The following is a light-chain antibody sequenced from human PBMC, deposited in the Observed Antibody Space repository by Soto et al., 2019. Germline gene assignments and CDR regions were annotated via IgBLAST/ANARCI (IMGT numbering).Light chain of an antibody. J-gene: IGKJ1*01. Sequence: EIQMTQSPSSLSASVGDRVTITCRASQGISNYLAWYQQKPGKVPKLLIYGASTLQSGVPSRLSGSGSGTDFTIIINSLQPEDVATYCCQKYDSAPWTFGHGTKVEIK. V-gene: IGKV1-27*01. CDR1: QGISNY. CDR3: QKYDSAPWT. CDR2: GAS.